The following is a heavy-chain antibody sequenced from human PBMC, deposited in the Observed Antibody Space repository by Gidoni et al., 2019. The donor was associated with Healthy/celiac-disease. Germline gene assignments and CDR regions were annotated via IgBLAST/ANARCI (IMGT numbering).Heavy chain of an antibody. CDR3: AVGRSIAARLFWFDP. V-gene: IGHV4-31*03. CDR2: IYYSGST. J-gene: IGHJ5*02. Sequence: QVQLQESGPGLVKPSQTLSLTCTVSGGSIRSGGYYWSWIRQHPGKGLEGIGYIYYSGSTYYNPSLKSRVTKAGDTSKNQFSLKLSSVTAADTAVYYCAVGRSIAARLFWFDPWGQGTLVTVSS. CDR1: GGSIRSGGYY. D-gene: IGHD6-6*01.